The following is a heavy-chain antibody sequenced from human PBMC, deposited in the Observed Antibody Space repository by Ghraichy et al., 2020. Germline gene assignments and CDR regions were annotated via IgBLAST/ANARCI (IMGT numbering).Heavy chain of an antibody. Sequence: ASVKVSCKASGYTFTSYYMNWVRQAPGQGLEWMGIINPSGGSTSYAQKLQGRVTMTRDTSTSTVYMELSSLRSEDTAVYYCARDVLLGGAAAGTLVYWGQGTLVTVSS. J-gene: IGHJ4*02. CDR1: GYTFTSYY. CDR3: ARDVLLGGAAAGTLVY. D-gene: IGHD6-13*01. CDR2: INPSGGST. V-gene: IGHV1-46*01.